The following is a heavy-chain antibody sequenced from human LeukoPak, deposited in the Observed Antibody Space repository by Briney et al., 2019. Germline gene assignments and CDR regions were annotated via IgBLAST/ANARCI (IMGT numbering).Heavy chain of an antibody. D-gene: IGHD4-17*01. CDR2: ISSSSSYI. J-gene: IGHJ4*02. CDR3: AREPTVTTSGY. CDR1: GFTFSSYS. V-gene: IGHV3-21*01. Sequence: GGSLRLSCAASGFTFSSYSMNWVRQAPGKGLEWVSSISSSSSYIYYADSVKGRFTISRDDAKNSLYLQMDSLRAEDTAIYFCAREPTVTTSGYWGQGTLVTVSS.